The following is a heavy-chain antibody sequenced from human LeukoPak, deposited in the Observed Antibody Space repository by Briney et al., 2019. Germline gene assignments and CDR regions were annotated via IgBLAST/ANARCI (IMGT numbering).Heavy chain of an antibody. CDR3: VMGYSSSWYFDY. V-gene: IGHV1-46*03. CDR1: GYTFTSYY. J-gene: IGHJ4*02. Sequence: ASVKVSCTASGYTFTSYYMHWVRQAPGQGLEWMGIINPSGGSTSYAQKFQGRVTMTRDTSTSTVYMELSSLRSEDTAVYYCVMGYSSSWYFDYWGQGTLVTVSS. D-gene: IGHD6-6*01. CDR2: INPSGGST.